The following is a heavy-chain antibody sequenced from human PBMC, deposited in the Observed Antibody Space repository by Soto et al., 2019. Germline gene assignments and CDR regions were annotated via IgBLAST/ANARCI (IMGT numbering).Heavy chain of an antibody. J-gene: IGHJ4*02. CDR1: DDSITSGAYY. V-gene: IGHV4-39*01. CDR2: THYSRST. D-gene: IGHD3-16*01. CDR3: ARHGHWAPLDD. Sequence: SETLSLTCTVSDDSITSGAYYWGLIRQPPGEGLERIGTTHYSRSTYYNPSLRSRVTMSVDTSKNQFSLRLSSVTAADTAVYYCARHGHWAPLDDWGQGTLVTVSS.